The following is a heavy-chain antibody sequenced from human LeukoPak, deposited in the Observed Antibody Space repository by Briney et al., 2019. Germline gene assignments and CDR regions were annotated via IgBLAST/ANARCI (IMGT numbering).Heavy chain of an antibody. CDR3: ARRLYGRQRYWFDP. D-gene: IGHD2-8*01. Sequence: ASVEVSCKASGYTFTSYDINWVRQATGQGLEWMGWMNPNSGNTGYAQKFQGRVTMTRNTSISTAYMELSSLRSEDTAVYYCARRLYGRQRYWFDPWGQGTLVTVSS. J-gene: IGHJ5*02. CDR2: MNPNSGNT. CDR1: GYTFTSYD. V-gene: IGHV1-8*01.